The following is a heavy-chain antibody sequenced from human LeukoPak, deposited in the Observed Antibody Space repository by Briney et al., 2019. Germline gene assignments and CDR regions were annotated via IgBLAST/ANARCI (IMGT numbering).Heavy chain of an antibody. CDR3: ARSRFGDILTGHPQFWDYYMDV. D-gene: IGHD3-9*01. CDR1: GGTFGSYA. J-gene: IGHJ6*03. V-gene: IGHV1-69*13. CDR2: IIPTFGTA. Sequence: GASVKVSCKASGGTFGSYAISWVRQAPGQGLEWMGGIIPTFGTANYAQKFQGRVTITADESTSTAYMELSSLRSEDTAVYYCARSRFGDILTGHPQFWDYYMDVWGKGTTVTISS.